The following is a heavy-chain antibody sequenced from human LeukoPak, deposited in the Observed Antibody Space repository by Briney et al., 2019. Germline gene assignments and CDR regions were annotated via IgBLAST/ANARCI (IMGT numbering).Heavy chain of an antibody. J-gene: IGHJ4*02. CDR3: ARDIVGATYYFDY. CDR2: ISAYNGNT. V-gene: IGHV1-18*01. Sequence: GASVKDSCKASRYTFTSYGISWVRQAPGHGREGMGWISAYNGNTNYAQKLEGRVTMTTDTYTSTAYKELRSLRSDDTAVYYCARDIVGATYYFDYWGQGTLVTVSS. CDR1: RYTFTSYG. D-gene: IGHD1-26*01.